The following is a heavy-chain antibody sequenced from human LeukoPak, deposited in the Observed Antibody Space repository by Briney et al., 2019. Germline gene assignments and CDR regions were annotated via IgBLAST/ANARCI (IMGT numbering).Heavy chain of an antibody. J-gene: IGHJ4*02. D-gene: IGHD3-22*01. Sequence: PGGSLRLSCAASGFIFSSYEMNWVRQAPGKGLEWVSYISSSGSTKYYADSVKGRFTISRDTSKNTLFLQMNSLRAEDTAVYYCARDPVYYDSSGQSGFWGQGTLVAVSS. CDR1: GFIFSSYE. CDR3: ARDPVYYDSSGQSGF. V-gene: IGHV3-48*03. CDR2: ISSSGSTK.